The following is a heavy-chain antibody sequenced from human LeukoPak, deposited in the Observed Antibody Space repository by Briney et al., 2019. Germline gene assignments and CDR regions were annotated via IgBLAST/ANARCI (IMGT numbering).Heavy chain of an antibody. CDR2: FDPEDGET. V-gene: IGHV1-24*01. J-gene: IGHJ4*02. CDR1: GYTLTEFS. D-gene: IGHD5-12*01. Sequence: ASVKVSCKVSGYTLTEFSMHWVRQAPGKGLEWMGGFDPEDGETIYAQKFQGRVTMTEDTSTDTAYMELSSLRSEDTAVYYCATSSGYQEGYFDYWGQGTLVTVSS. CDR3: ATSSGYQEGYFDY.